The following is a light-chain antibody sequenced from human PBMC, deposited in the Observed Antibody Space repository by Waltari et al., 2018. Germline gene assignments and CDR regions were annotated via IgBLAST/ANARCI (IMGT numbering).Light chain of an antibody. J-gene: IGKJ1*01. CDR1: QSISNY. CDR2: AAS. Sequence: DIQMTQSPSSLSASVGDRVTITCRAGQSISNYLNWYQQKPGKAPKLLIYAASNLQSGVPSRFSGSGSGTDFTLTISSLQPEDFATYYCQQSYSTPPWTFGQGTKVEIK. CDR3: QQSYSTPPWT. V-gene: IGKV1-39*01.